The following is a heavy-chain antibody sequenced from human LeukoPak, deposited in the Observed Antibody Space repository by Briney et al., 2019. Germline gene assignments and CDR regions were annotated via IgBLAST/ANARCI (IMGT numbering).Heavy chain of an antibody. Sequence: SETLSLTCAVYGGSFSGYYWSWIRQPPGKGLEWIGSIYYSGSTYYNPSLKSRVTISVDTSKNQFSLKLSSVTAADTAVYYCARVALRYFDWLLRDYYYYYYMDVWGKGTTVTISS. D-gene: IGHD3-9*01. V-gene: IGHV4-34*01. CDR2: IYYSGST. J-gene: IGHJ6*03. CDR3: ARVALRYFDWLLRDYYYYYYMDV. CDR1: GGSFSGYY.